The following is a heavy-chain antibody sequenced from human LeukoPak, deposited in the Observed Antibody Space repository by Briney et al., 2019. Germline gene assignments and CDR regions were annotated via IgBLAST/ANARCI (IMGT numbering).Heavy chain of an antibody. V-gene: IGHV4-38-2*02. CDR2: INHSGST. CDR1: GYSISGGYY. J-gene: IGHJ4*02. D-gene: IGHD3-22*01. Sequence: SETLSLTCTVSGYSISGGYYWGWIRQAPGKGLEWIGSINHSGSTYYNPSLKSRVIISVDTSKNQFSLKLSSVTAADTAVYYGARDVDYYDSSGYQYWGQGTLVTVSS. CDR3: ARDVDYYDSSGYQY.